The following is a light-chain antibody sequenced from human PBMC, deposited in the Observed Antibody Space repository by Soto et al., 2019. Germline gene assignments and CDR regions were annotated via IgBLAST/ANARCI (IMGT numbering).Light chain of an antibody. V-gene: IGKV3-15*01. CDR3: QQYNNWPRT. J-gene: IGKJ1*01. CDR2: GAS. Sequence: EIVMTQSPATLYVSPGETATLSCRASQSVSSNLAWYQQKPGQAPRLLIYGASTRATGIPARFSGSGSGTEFTLTISSLQSEDFAVYYCQQYNNWPRTFGQGTKVEIK. CDR1: QSVSSN.